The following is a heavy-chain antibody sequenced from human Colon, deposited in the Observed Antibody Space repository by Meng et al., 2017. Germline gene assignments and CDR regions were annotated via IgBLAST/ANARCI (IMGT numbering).Heavy chain of an antibody. CDR3: AELTSSVFDI. CDR1: GFTFSSYW. V-gene: IGHV3-74*01. J-gene: IGHJ3*02. D-gene: IGHD3-22*01. CDR2: INNDGSDK. Sequence: GESLKISCAASGFTFSSYWMHWVRQAPGKGLVWVSGINNDGSDKNYADSVQGRFTISRDNANNTLYLQLNSLRAEDTAVYYCAELTSSVFDIWGQGTVVTVSS.